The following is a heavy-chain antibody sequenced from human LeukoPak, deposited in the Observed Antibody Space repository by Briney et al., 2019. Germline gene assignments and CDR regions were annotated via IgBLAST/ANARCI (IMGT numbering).Heavy chain of an antibody. CDR1: GFTFGTYS. Sequence: GGSLRLSCAASGFTFGTYSMNWVRQAPGRGLEWVSSISSSSGYIYYADSVKGRFTISRDNAKNSLYLQMNSLRSEDTAVYYCARVLGNYYDGSGPSLYWGQGTLVTVSS. V-gene: IGHV3-21*01. J-gene: IGHJ4*02. CDR3: ARVLGNYYDGSGPSLY. CDR2: ISSSSGYI. D-gene: IGHD3-22*01.